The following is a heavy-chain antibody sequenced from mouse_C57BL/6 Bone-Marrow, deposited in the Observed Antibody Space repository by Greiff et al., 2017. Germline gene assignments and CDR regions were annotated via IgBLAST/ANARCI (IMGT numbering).Heavy chain of an antibody. CDR3: ARFVSSQPRWYLDV. Sequence: EVQLVESGGGLVKPGGSLKLSCAASGFTFSDYYMYWVRQTPEKRLEWVAYISNGGGSTYYPDNVKGRFTISRDNADNTLYLQLSRLKSEDTAMYYYARFVSSQPRWYLDVWGKGTTVTVSS. J-gene: IGHJ1*03. D-gene: IGHD6-1*01. CDR1: GFTFSDYY. CDR2: ISNGGGST. V-gene: IGHV5-12*01.